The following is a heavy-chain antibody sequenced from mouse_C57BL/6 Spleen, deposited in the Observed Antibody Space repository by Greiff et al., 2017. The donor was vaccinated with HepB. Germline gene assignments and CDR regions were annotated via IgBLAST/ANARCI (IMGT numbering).Heavy chain of an antibody. CDR3: TSGRSNFDY. Sequence: VQVVESGAELVRPGASVTLSCKASGYTFTDYEMHWVKQTPVHGLEWIGAIDPETGGTAYNQKFKGKAILTADKSSSTAYMELRSLTSEDSAVYYCTSGRSNFDYWGQGTTLTVSS. J-gene: IGHJ2*01. V-gene: IGHV1-15*01. CDR2: IDPETGGT. D-gene: IGHD5-1*01. CDR1: GYTFTDYE.